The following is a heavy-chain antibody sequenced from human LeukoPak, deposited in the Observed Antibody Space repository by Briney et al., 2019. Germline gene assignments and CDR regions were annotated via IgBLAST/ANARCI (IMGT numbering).Heavy chain of an antibody. CDR3: ARQGGSYYAIDD. V-gene: IGHV4-34*01. D-gene: IGHD1-26*01. CDR1: AGSLRDYS. CDR2: ITQSVNT. Sequence: SETPSLTCGVYAGSLRDYSWSCILQHPGKGLEFIGEITQSVNTNYNPSLKSRVTISVDMSRNQVSLRLSSVTAADTAVYYCARQGGSYYAIDDWGQGTLVTVSS. J-gene: IGHJ4*02.